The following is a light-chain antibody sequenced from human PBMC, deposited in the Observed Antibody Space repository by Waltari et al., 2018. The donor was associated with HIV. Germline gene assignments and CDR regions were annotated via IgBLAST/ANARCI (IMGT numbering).Light chain of an antibody. CDR2: GAC. Sequence: DIHISHSPSSLSVSLVGRVTFACQAGQDSENYLSCYQQKPGKSPKLRMYGACTLEIRVPSRFSGGGSGSDFNYSNNNLQRDDFATYYCQQCKKLPLTFGGGTKVEIK. J-gene: IGKJ4*01. V-gene: IGKV1-33*01. CDR1: QDSENY. CDR3: QQCKKLPLT.